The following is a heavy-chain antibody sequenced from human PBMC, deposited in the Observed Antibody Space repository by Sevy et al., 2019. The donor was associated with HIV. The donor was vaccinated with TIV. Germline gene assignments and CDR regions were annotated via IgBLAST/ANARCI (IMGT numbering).Heavy chain of an antibody. D-gene: IGHD2-15*01. Sequence: GGSLRLSCAASGFTFSSYGMHWVRQAPGKGLEWVALIWYDGTNKYYADSVKGRFTISRDNSKNTLYLQMICLRADDMGVDDRAVGAYDNAAGCNSFDYWGPGTLVTVSS. CDR3: AVGAYDNAAGCNSFDY. V-gene: IGHV3-33*01. J-gene: IGHJ4*02. CDR1: GFTFSSYG. CDR2: IWYDGTNK.